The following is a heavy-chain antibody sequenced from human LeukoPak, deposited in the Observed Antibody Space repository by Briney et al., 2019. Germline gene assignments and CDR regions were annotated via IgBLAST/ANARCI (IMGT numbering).Heavy chain of an antibody. CDR2: IYPGDSEV. CDR3: ARYASGWYFDY. D-gene: IGHD3-10*01. J-gene: IGHJ4*02. V-gene: IGHV5-51*01. CDR1: GFSFTTYW. Sequence: GESLKISCKASGFSFTTYWIGWVRQMPGEGSEWMGIIYPGDSEVRYGPSFQGQVTVSADKSITTAYLQWTNLKASDTAMYYCARYASGWYFDYWGQGTPVTVSS.